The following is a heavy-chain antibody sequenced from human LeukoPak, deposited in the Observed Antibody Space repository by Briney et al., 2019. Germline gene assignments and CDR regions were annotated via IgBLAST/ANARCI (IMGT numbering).Heavy chain of an antibody. Sequence: SETLSLTCSVSGGSISSYYWTWIRQPPGKGLEWIGYIYYSGSTNYNPSLKSRVTISVDTSKNQFSLKLSSVTAADTAVYYCARDGVGSSWFDYWGQGTLVTVSS. V-gene: IGHV4-59*01. CDR2: IYYSGST. J-gene: IGHJ4*02. CDR3: ARDGVGSSWFDY. CDR1: GGSISSYY. D-gene: IGHD6-13*01.